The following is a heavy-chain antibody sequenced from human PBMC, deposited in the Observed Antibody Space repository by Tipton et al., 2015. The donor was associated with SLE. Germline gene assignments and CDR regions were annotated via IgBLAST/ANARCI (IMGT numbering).Heavy chain of an antibody. Sequence: SLRLSCAVSGGSISSSNWWSWVRQPPGKGLEWIGEIYHSGSTNYNPSLKSRVPISVDKSKNQFSLKLSSVTAADTAVYYCARAVTTVVTRAYWYFDLWGRGTLVTVSS. V-gene: IGHV4-4*02. CDR3: ARAVTTVVTRAYWYFDL. J-gene: IGHJ2*01. CDR1: GGSISSSNW. CDR2: IYHSGST. D-gene: IGHD4-23*01.